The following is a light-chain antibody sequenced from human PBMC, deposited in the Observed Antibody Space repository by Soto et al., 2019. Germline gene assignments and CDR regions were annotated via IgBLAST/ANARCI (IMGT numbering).Light chain of an antibody. Sequence: QSALTQPRSVSGSPGQSVTISCTGTSSDVGGYNSVSWYQNHPGKAPKLMIYDVTKRPSGVPDRFSGSKSGNTASLTISGLQAEDEADYYCCSYAGSRVVFGGGTKLTVL. V-gene: IGLV2-11*01. CDR2: DVT. CDR3: CSYAGSRVV. CDR1: SSDVGGYNS. J-gene: IGLJ2*01.